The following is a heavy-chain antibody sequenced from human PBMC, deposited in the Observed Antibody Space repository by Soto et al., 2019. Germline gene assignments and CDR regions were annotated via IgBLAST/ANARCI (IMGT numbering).Heavy chain of an antibody. V-gene: IGHV4-59*01. CDR2: IYYSGST. CDR1: GGSISSYY. D-gene: IGHD6-6*01. CDR3: ARVGAARLIGAFDI. Sequence: TLSLTCTVSGGSISSYYWSWIRQPPGKGLEWIGYIYYSGSTNYNPSLKSRVTISVDTSKNQFSLKLSSVTAADTAVYYCARVGAARLIGAFDIWGQGTMVTVSS. J-gene: IGHJ3*02.